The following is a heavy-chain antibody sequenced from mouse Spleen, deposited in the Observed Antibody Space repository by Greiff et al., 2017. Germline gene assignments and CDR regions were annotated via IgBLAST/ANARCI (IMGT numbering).Heavy chain of an antibody. CDR3: ARGRLYYGYGY. D-gene: IGHD1-2*01. Sequence: LVESGAELARPGASVKLSCKASGYTFTSYGISWVKQRTGQGLEWIGEIYPRSGNTYYNEKFKGKATLTADKSSRTAYMELRSLTSEDSAVYFCARGRLYYGYGYWGQGTTLTVSS. J-gene: IGHJ2*01. CDR1: GYTFTSYG. V-gene: IGHV1-81*01. CDR2: IYPRSGNT.